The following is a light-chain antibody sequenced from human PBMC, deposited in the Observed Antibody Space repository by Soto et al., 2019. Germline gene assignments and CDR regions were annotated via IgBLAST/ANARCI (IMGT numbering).Light chain of an antibody. CDR3: YSYASRSAVL. J-gene: IGLJ2*01. V-gene: IGLV2-14*01. CDR2: DIS. CDR1: SSDVGGYNY. Sequence: QSVLTQPASASGSPGQSITISCTGISSDVGGYNYVSWYQQHPAKATKLIIYDISKRRSGVSNRFAGSKSGNTASLTISGLQAEEEAYYYCYSYASRSAVLFGGGTKLTVL.